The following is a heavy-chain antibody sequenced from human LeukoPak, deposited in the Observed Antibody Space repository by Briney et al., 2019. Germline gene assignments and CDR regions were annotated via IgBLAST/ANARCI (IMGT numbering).Heavy chain of an antibody. D-gene: IGHD3-22*01. CDR2: ISGGGGST. Sequence: GGSLRLSCEASGFTFTTFAMTWVRQAPGKGLEWVSSISGGGGSTSIADSVKGRFTISRDNFKSTLYLQMNSLRAEDTAVYYCTPQGTYDSSTYYYFSEYFHHWGQGTLVTVSS. CDR1: GFTFTTFA. V-gene: IGHV3-23*01. CDR3: TPQGTYDSSTYYYFSEYFHH. J-gene: IGHJ1*01.